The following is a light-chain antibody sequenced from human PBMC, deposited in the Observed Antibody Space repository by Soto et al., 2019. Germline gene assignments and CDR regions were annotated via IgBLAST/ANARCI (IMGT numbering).Light chain of an antibody. CDR2: EVN. J-gene: IGLJ2*01. Sequence: QSVLTQPPSASGSPGQSATISCTGTSSDVGGYNYVSWYQQHPGKAPKLMISEVNKRPSGVPDRFSGSKSGNTASLTVSGLQAEDEADYYCSSYAGSRIVVFGGGTKLTVL. CDR3: SSYAGSRIVV. CDR1: SSDVGGYNY. V-gene: IGLV2-8*01.